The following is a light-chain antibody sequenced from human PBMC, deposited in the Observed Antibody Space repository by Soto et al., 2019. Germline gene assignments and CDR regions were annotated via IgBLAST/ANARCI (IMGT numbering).Light chain of an antibody. CDR3: PKYNDAPRT. J-gene: IGKJ1*01. CDR1: QDISNY. V-gene: IGKV1-27*01. Sequence: QMTQSPSSLSASVGDRVTITCRASQDISNYLAWYQQKPGGAPKLLIYESSTLQSGVPSRFSGSGSGADFTLTISSLQPEDVAIDYCPKYNDAPRTFGQGTRVEMK. CDR2: ESS.